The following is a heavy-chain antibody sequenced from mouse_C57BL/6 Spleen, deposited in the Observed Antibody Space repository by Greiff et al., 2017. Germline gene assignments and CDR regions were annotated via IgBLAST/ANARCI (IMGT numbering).Heavy chain of an antibody. CDR1: GYPFPSSA. Sequence: SGSALVLPCASVPLSFPSSGYPFPSSALPWVPQPPVHGLAWIGALAPETGVTAYTPKFKGKAILTADKSSSTAYMELRSLTSEDSAVYYCTRENYYYGSSYGFAYWGQGTLFTVSA. D-gene: IGHD1-1*01. J-gene: IGHJ3*01. V-gene: IGHV1-15*01. CDR3: TRENYYYGSSYGFAY. CDR2: LAPETGVT.